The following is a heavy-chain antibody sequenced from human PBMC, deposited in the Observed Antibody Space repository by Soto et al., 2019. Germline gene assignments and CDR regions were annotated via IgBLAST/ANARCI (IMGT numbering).Heavy chain of an antibody. CDR2: INDSGST. J-gene: IGHJ3*02. Sequence: PSETLSLTCAVYGASLSDNYCNWLRQPPGKGLEWIGEINDSGSTNYKPSLKSRVTISADTSKKQFSLNVTSVTAADTAVYYCARGECSSNYCFTRWALDIWGQGTVVTVSS. CDR3: ARGECSSNYCFTRWALDI. CDR1: GASLSDNY. D-gene: IGHD2-2*01. V-gene: IGHV4-34*01.